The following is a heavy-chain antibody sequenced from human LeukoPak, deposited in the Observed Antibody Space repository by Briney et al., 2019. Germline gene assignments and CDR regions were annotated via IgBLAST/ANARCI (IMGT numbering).Heavy chain of an antibody. V-gene: IGHV3-74*01. CDR1: GFTFSKYW. J-gene: IGHJ4*02. Sequence: GGSLRLSCAASGFTFSKYWMLWVRQAPGKGLESVSRINTDGTVTTYADSVKGRFTVSRDNADNKMFLQMNSVRDEDTAVYYCATKQWLAPPPDSWGQGTPVTVSS. CDR3: ATKQWLAPPPDS. D-gene: IGHD6-19*01. CDR2: INTDGTVT.